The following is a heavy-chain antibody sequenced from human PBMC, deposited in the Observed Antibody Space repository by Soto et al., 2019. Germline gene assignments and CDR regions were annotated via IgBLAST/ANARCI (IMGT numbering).Heavy chain of an antibody. CDR1: GGTFSSYA. J-gene: IGHJ4*02. CDR3: ASTPTIQLWTPFDY. Sequence: SVKVSCKASGGTFSSYAISWVRQAPGQGLEWMGGIIPIFGTANYAQKFQGRVTITAGKSTSTAYMELSSLRSEDTAVYYCASTPTIQLWTPFDYWGQGTLVTV. CDR2: IIPIFGTA. V-gene: IGHV1-69*06. D-gene: IGHD5-18*01.